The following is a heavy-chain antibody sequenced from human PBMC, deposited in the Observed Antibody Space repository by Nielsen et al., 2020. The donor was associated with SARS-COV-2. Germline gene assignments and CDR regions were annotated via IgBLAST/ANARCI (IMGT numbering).Heavy chain of an antibody. CDR1: GFTFSSYS. Sequence: GGSLRLSCAASGFTFSSYSMNWVRQAPGKGLEWVSSISSSSSYIYYADSVKGRFTISRDNAKNSLYLQMNSLRAEDTAVYYCAADPDYSNADYYYYMDVWGKGTTVTVSS. V-gene: IGHV3-21*01. J-gene: IGHJ6*03. D-gene: IGHD4-11*01. CDR2: ISSSSSYI. CDR3: AADPDYSNADYYYYMDV.